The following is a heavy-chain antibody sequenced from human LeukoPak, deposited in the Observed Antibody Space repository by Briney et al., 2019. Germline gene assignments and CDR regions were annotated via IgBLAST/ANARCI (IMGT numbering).Heavy chain of an antibody. V-gene: IGHV4-59*01. CDR2: IYYSGST. J-gene: IGHJ4*02. CDR3: ARDVSGQWLGSFDY. CDR1: GGSISGYY. Sequence: KASETLSLTCTVSGGSISGYYWSWIPQPPGKGLEWVGYIYYSGSTNYNPSLKSRVTISVDTSKNQFSLKLSSVTAADTAVYYCARDVSGQWLGSFDYWGQGTLVTVSS. D-gene: IGHD6-19*01.